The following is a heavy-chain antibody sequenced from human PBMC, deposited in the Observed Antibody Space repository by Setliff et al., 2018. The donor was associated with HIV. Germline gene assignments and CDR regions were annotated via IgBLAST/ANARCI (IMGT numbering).Heavy chain of an antibody. V-gene: IGHV4-38-2*01. D-gene: IGHD2-2*01. CDR1: GYSMSSGYY. Sequence: SETLSLTCGVSGYSMSSGYYWGWIRQPPGRGLEWIGNVYHTGSTYYNPSLKSRVTISVDTSKNQFSLKLSSVIAADTAVYYCARHAAGPDGPFDYWGQGTLVTVSS. CDR3: ARHAAGPDGPFDY. CDR2: VYHTGST. J-gene: IGHJ4*02.